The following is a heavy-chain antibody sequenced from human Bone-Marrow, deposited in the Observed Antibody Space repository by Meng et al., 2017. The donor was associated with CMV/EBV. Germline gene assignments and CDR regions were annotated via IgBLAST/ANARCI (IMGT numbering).Heavy chain of an antibody. CDR3: ATGWFDP. CDR1: GFTFATHH. CDR2: ISPDGKTT. V-gene: IGHV3-30*04. J-gene: IGHJ5*02. Sequence: GESLKISCVASGFTFATHHIHWVRQTPGKGLEWVAIISPDGKTTHYADFVRGRFTISRDNSKKTLYLQMSNLGADDTAEYYCATGWFDPWGQGTLVTVSS.